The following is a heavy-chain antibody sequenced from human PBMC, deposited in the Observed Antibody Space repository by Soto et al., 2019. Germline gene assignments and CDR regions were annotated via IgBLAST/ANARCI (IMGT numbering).Heavy chain of an antibody. CDR3: SIGGGDFWSGYYRQDFDY. CDR2: MNPNSGNT. D-gene: IGHD3-3*01. CDR1: GYTFTSYD. J-gene: IGHJ4*02. Sequence: QVQLVQSGAEVKKPGASVKVSCKASGYTFTSYDVNWVRQAAGQALEWMGWMNPNSGNTGYTQKFQGRVTMTRYTSISTAYMELRSLRSEYTAVYCCSIGGGDFWSGYYRQDFDYWGQGTLVTVCS. V-gene: IGHV1-8*01.